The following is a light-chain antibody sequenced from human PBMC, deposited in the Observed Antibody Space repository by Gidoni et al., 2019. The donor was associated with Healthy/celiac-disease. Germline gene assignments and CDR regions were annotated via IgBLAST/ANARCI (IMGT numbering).Light chain of an antibody. CDR3: QVWDISSDHVV. J-gene: IGLJ2*01. CDR1: NIGSKS. Sequence: SYVLTQPPSGSVAPGKTARITCGGNNIGSKSVHWYQQKPGQSPVLVIYYDSDRPSGIPERFSGSNSGNTATLTISRVEAGDDADYYCQVWDISSDHVVFGGGTKLTVL. V-gene: IGLV3-21*04. CDR2: YDS.